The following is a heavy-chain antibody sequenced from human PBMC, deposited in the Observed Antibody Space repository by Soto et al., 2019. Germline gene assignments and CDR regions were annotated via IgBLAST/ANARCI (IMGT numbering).Heavy chain of an antibody. CDR3: SSRRDCTATEPLDY. CDR2: IRNKVNTYAT. V-gene: IGHV3-73*02. Sequence: EVQLVESGGGLVQPGGSLKLSCAASGFTFTDSAIHWVRQASGKGLEWVGRIRNKVNTYATAYAASVKARFTISRDDATGTTYQKMNSLQTEDTAVYYCSSRRDCTATEPLDYWGQGTLVTVSS. J-gene: IGHJ4*02. CDR1: GFTFTDSA. D-gene: IGHD2-21*01.